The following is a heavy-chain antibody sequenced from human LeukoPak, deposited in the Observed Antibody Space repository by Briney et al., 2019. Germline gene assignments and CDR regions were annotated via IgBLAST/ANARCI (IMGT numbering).Heavy chain of an antibody. V-gene: IGHV4-59*01. J-gene: IGHJ6*02. CDR1: GGSISSYY. CDR3: ARGFGSVNYYYCYGMDV. CDR2: IYYSGST. Sequence: SETLSLTCTVSGGSISSYYWSWIRQPPGKELEWIGYIYYSGSTNYNPSLKSRVTISVDTSKNQFSLKLSSVTAADTAVYYCARGFGSVNYYYCYGMDVWGQGTTVTVSS. D-gene: IGHD3-10*01.